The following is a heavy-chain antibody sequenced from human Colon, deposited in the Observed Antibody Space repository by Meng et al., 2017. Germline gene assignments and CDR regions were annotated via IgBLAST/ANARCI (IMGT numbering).Heavy chain of an antibody. Sequence: VQLPQGGTGLLKPSETLSLPCAVYAGSYGGYYLSWVLHPPGKGLVWIVDKNHSGRPNYNPSLKSLVIITVDTSNLQFSLKLSSVTAADTAVYYCARGRYRGYLPWGQGTLVTVSS. CDR3: ARGRYRGYLP. J-gene: IGHJ5*02. CDR1: AGSYGGYY. CDR2: KNHSGRP. D-gene: IGHD5-12*01. V-gene: IGHV4-34*01.